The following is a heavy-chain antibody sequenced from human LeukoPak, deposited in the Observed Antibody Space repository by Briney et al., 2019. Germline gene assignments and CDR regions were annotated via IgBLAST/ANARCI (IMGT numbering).Heavy chain of an antibody. Sequence: GGSLRLSCAVSGFTFSGFWMSWSRQTPGKGLEWVASIKEDGSERQYVDSVKGRFSISRDNTKGSLFLQLNSLRAEDTAVYYCARGSTSLAAFDIWGQGTMVTVSS. V-gene: IGHV3-7*03. CDR2: IKEDGSER. D-gene: IGHD2-2*01. CDR1: GFTFSGFW. CDR3: ARGSTSLAAFDI. J-gene: IGHJ3*02.